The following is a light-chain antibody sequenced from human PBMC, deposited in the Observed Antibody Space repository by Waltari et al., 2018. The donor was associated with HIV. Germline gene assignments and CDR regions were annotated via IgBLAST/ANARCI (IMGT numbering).Light chain of an antibody. CDR3: MQALQPPWT. Sequence: IMMTQSPLSLPVTPGEPASISCRSSQSLLHDNGDKYLDWYLQKPGQSPQLLIYLGSNRAAAVPDRFSGSGSGTDFTLKISRVEAEDVGVYYCMQALQPPWTFGQGTKVEIK. CDR2: LGS. V-gene: IGKV2-28*01. J-gene: IGKJ1*01. CDR1: QSLLHDNGDKY.